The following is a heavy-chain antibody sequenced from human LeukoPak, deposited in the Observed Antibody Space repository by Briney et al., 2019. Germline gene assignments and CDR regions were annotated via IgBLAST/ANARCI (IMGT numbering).Heavy chain of an antibody. CDR3: AREVRGSSWYNGGILFDY. J-gene: IGHJ4*02. D-gene: IGHD6-13*01. V-gene: IGHV1-2*02. Sequence: ASVKVSWKASGYTFTGYYMHWVRQAPGQGLEWMGWINPNSGGTNYAQKFQGRVTITADESTSTAYMELSSLRSEDTAVYYCAREVRGSSWYNGGILFDYWGQGTLVTVSS. CDR2: INPNSGGT. CDR1: GYTFTGYY.